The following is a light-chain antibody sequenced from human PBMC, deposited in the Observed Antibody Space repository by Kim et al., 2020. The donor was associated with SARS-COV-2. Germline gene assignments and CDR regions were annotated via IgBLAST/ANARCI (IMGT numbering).Light chain of an antibody. Sequence: ATINCKSSQSVLYSSNNKSYLAWYQQKPGQPPKLLIYWASTRESGVPDRCSGSGSGTDFTLTISSLQAEDVAVYYCQQYYSTPRTFGQGTKVDIK. CDR1: QSVLYSSNNKSY. J-gene: IGKJ1*01. V-gene: IGKV4-1*01. CDR2: WAS. CDR3: QQYYSTPRT.